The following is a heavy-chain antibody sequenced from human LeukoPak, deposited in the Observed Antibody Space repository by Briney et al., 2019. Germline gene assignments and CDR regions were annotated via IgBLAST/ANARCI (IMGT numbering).Heavy chain of an antibody. CDR3: ASFYGSGSYYPYFDY. J-gene: IGHJ4*02. D-gene: IGHD3-10*01. CDR2: IKQDGSEE. Sequence: GGSLRLSCAASGFTFSSYWMSWVRQAPGKGLEWVANIKQDGSEEYYVDSVKGRFTISRDNAKNSLYLQMNSLRAEDTAVYYCASFYGSGSYYPYFDYWGQGTLVTVSS. CDR1: GFTFSSYW. V-gene: IGHV3-7*03.